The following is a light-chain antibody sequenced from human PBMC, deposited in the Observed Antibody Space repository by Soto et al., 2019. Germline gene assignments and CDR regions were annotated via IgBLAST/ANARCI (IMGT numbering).Light chain of an antibody. J-gene: IGLJ2*01. CDR3: AVWIGSLNPVV. CDR1: SSNIGDSP. Sequence: QSVVTQTPSASGTPGQRVTISCSGSSSNIGDSPVDWYQQVPGAAPKLLIYSTNQRPSGVPDRFSGSKSGTSASLAISGLQSEEEAEYFCAVWIGSLNPVVFGGGTKLTVL. V-gene: IGLV1-44*01. CDR2: STN.